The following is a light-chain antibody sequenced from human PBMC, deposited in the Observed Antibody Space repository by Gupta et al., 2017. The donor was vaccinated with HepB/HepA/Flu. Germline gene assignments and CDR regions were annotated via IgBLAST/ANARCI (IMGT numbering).Light chain of an antibody. V-gene: IGKV3-20*01. J-gene: IGKJ1*01. CDR2: GAS. Sequence: VLTPSSGILYSSPGERATLSCGASRNIKSDYVAWYQQKPGQPPRLLIYGASSRATGISDRVSGSGSETDFTLTISRLDPEDFAVYFCQHYGGSPLTFGRGTKVDIK. CDR1: RNIKSDY. CDR3: QHYGGSPLT.